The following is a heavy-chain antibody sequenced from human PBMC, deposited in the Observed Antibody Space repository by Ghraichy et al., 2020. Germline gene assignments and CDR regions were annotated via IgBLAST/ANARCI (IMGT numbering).Heavy chain of an antibody. D-gene: IGHD6-13*01. CDR1: GFNFDHYA. CDR3: AKDIEARPLGSGWYNFDS. CDR2: ISWNSGRR. V-gene: IGHV3-9*01. J-gene: IGHJ4*02. Sequence: GGSPRLSCATAGFNFDHYAMHWVRQAPGKSLEWVSSISWNSGRRGYADSVQGRFTISRDNAKNSLYLQMNNLRGEDTAFYYCAKDIEARPLGSGWYNFDSWGQGTLVTVSS.